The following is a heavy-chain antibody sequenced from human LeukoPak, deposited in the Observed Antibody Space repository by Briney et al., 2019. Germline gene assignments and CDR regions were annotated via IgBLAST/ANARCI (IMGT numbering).Heavy chain of an antibody. V-gene: IGHV4-61*02. CDR2: IYTSGST. CDR1: GGSISSGSYY. D-gene: IGHD6-19*01. CDR3: ARSSGYSSGWYRVQHDY. Sequence: PSETLSLTCTVSGGSISSGSYYWSWIRQPAGKGLEWIGRIYTSGSTNYNPSLKRRVTISVDTSKNQFSLKLSSVTAADTAVYYCARSSGYSSGWYRVQHDYWGQGTLVTVSS. J-gene: IGHJ4*02.